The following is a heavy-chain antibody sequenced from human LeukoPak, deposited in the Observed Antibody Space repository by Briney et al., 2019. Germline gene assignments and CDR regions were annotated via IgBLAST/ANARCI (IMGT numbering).Heavy chain of an antibody. J-gene: IGHJ4*02. V-gene: IGHV1-69*04. D-gene: IGHD6-19*01. CDR2: IIPILGIA. Sequence: ASVKVSCKASGGTFSSYAISWVRQAPGQGLEWMGRIIPILGIANYAQKFQGRVTITADKSTSTAYMELSSLRSEDTAVYYCARSSLAVAGSLFDYWGQGALVTVSS. CDR3: ARSSLAVAGSLFDY. CDR1: GGTFSSYA.